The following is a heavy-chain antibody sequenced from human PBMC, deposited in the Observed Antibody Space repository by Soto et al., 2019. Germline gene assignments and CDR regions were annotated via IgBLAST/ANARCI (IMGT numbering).Heavy chain of an antibody. Sequence: PGGSLRLSCAASGFTFDDYAMHWVRQAPGKGLEWVSGISWNSGSIGYADSVKGRFTISRDNAKNSLYLQMNSLRAEDTALYYCAKGMVRGVMNWFDPWGQGTLVTVSS. CDR2: ISWNSGSI. J-gene: IGHJ5*02. CDR1: GFTFDDYA. D-gene: IGHD3-10*01. V-gene: IGHV3-9*01. CDR3: AKGMVRGVMNWFDP.